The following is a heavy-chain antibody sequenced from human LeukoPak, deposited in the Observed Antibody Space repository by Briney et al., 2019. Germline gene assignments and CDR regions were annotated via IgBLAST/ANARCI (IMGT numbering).Heavy chain of an antibody. Sequence: PGESLKISCKGSGYSFTSQWIGWVRRMPGKGLEWMGIIYPGDSDTRYSPSFQGQVTISADKSISTAYLQWSSLKASDTAMYYCARHPLDSRDWFDPWGQGTLVTVSS. CDR3: ARHPLDSRDWFDP. D-gene: IGHD2-2*03. CDR1: GYSFTSQW. J-gene: IGHJ5*02. CDR2: IYPGDSDT. V-gene: IGHV5-51*01.